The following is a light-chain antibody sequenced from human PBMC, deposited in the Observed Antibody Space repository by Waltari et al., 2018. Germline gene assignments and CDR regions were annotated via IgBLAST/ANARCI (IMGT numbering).Light chain of an antibody. Sequence: DIVMTQSPDSLAVSLVERATINCKSSQSVLYSTNNKNFVAWYQKKPGQPPKLIIYWASTREAGVPDRFRGSGSGTDFTLTISSLQAEDVAVYYCQQYYSSPQTFGQGAKVEIK. CDR1: QSVLYSTNNKNF. CDR3: QQYYSSPQT. V-gene: IGKV4-1*01. CDR2: WAS. J-gene: IGKJ1*01.